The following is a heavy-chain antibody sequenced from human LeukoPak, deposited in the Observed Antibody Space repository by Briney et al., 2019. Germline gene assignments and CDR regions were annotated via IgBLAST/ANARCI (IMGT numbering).Heavy chain of an antibody. V-gene: IGHV4-59*12. J-gene: IGHJ4*02. D-gene: IGHD6-25*01. Sequence: PSETLSLTCTVSGGSISNYYWNWIRQPPGKGLEWIGHIYYSGSTNYNPSLESRVTISVDTSRTQFFLKLNYVTAADTAVYYCARGRLSPSAFRPFEKWGQGTLVTVSS. CDR1: GGSISNYY. CDR3: ARGRLSPSAFRPFEK. CDR2: IYYSGST.